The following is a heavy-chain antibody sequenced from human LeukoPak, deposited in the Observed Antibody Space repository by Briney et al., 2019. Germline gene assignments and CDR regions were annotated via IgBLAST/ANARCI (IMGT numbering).Heavy chain of an antibody. CDR1: GDSISSYF. D-gene: IGHD2-2*01. CDR2: IDYSGST. V-gene: IGHV4-59*01. CDR3: AKDGWDIVVVPAAIGEYFDY. J-gene: IGHJ4*02. Sequence: PSETLSLTCTVSGDSISSYFWNWIRQPPGKGLEWIGYIDYSGSTNYNPSLRSRVTISLDTSKNQFSLKVSSVSAADTAVYYCAKDGWDIVVVPAAIGEYFDYWGQGTLVTVSS.